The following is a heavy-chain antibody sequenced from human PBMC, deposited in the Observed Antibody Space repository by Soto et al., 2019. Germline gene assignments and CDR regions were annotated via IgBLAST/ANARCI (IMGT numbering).Heavy chain of an antibody. CDR3: ARATRPGFGLVPENDY. V-gene: IGHV1-69*06. D-gene: IGHD3-3*01. CDR1: GGTFSSYA. CDR2: IIPIFGTA. J-gene: IGHJ4*02. Sequence: SVKVSCKASGGTFSSYAISWVRQAPGQGLEWMGGIIPIFGTANYAQKFQGRVTITADKSTSTAYMELSSLRSEDTAVYYCARATRPGFGLVPENDYWGQGTLVTVSS.